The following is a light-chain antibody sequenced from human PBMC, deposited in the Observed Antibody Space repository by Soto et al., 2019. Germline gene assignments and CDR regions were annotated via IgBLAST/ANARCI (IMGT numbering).Light chain of an antibody. CDR3: QQSDTAPWT. J-gene: IGKJ1*01. Sequence: DIQMTQSPSSLPASVGDRVTITCRASQSISSYLNWYQHKPGKAPEVLIYATSTLQSGVPSRFSASGSGTDFPRTSSILQPEDFAAYFCQQSDTAPWTFGQGTKLEIK. CDR2: ATS. CDR1: QSISSY. V-gene: IGKV1-39*01.